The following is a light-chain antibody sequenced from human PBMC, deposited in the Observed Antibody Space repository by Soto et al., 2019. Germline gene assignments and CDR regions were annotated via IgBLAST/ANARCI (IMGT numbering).Light chain of an antibody. Sequence: DIQLTQSPSFLSASVGDRVTITCRASQGISSYLAWYQQKPGKAPQLLIFVASTLQSGVPSRFSGSGSGTEFTLTIRSLQPEDFATYYCQQLNSYPLTFGGGTKVEIK. CDR1: QGISSY. CDR3: QQLNSYPLT. CDR2: VAS. V-gene: IGKV1-9*01. J-gene: IGKJ4*01.